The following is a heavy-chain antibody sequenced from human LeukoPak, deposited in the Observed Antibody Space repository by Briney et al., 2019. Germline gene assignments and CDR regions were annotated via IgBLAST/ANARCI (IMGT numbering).Heavy chain of an antibody. D-gene: IGHD6-13*01. CDR2: INAGIGNT. CDR1: GYTFTNYA. CDR3: ARSSSWYPYYFDY. V-gene: IGHV1-3*03. Sequence: GASVKASCKASGYTFTNYAMHWVRQAPGQRLEWMGWINAGIGNTKYSQDFQGRVTITRDTSASTAYMELSSLRSEDMAVYFCARSSSWYPYYFDYWGQGTLVTVSS. J-gene: IGHJ4*02.